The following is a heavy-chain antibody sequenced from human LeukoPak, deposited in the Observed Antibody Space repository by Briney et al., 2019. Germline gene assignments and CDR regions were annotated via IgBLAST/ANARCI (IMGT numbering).Heavy chain of an antibody. CDR3: ARLRNRYDTSGYYPFDY. D-gene: IGHD3-22*01. CDR1: GGSISGYY. CDR2: IYYSGGT. J-gene: IGHJ4*02. V-gene: IGHV4-59*08. Sequence: PSETLSLTCTVSGGSISGYYWSWIRQPPGKRLEWIGYIYYSGGTNYNPSLKSRITISINTSKNQFSLKLNSVTAADTAVYYCARLRNRYDTSGYYPFDYWGQGTLGTVSS.